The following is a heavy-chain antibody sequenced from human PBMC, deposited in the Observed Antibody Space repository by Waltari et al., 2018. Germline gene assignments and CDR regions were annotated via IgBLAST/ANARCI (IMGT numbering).Heavy chain of an antibody. CDR1: GFTFSNYW. J-gene: IGHJ6*02. V-gene: IGHV3-74*01. D-gene: IGHD5-12*01. Sequence: EVQLVESGGGLVQPGGSLRLSCVASGFTFSNYWMHWVRQAPGKGLVWVSSIKGDGSSTNDADSVKGRFAISRDNAKNTLYLQMNSLRAEDTAVYYCARAGLPSAAWPYYSYGVDVWGQGTTVTVSS. CDR2: IKGDGSST. CDR3: ARAGLPSAAWPYYSYGVDV.